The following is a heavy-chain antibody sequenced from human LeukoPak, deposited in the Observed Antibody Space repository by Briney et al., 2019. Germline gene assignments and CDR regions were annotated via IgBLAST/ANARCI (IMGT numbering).Heavy chain of an antibody. CDR1: GFTFSSYA. CDR3: AKGSDYDYVWGSYRNWFDP. CDR2: ISGSGGST. V-gene: IGHV3-23*01. D-gene: IGHD3-16*02. J-gene: IGHJ5*02. Sequence: GGSLRLSCAASGFTFSSYAMSWVRQAPGKGLEWVSAISGSGGSTYYADSVKGRFTISRDNSKNTLYLQMNSLRAEDTAVYYCAKGSDYDYVWGSYRNWFDPWGQGTLVTVSS.